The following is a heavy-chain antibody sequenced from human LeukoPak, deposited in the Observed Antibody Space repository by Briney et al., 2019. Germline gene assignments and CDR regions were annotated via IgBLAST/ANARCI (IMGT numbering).Heavy chain of an antibody. CDR1: GGSISSYY. J-gene: IGHJ4*02. V-gene: IGHV4-59*01. Sequence: PSETLSLTCTVSGGSISSYYWSWIRQPPGKGLEWIGYIYYSGSTNYNPSLKSRVTISVDTSKNQFSLKLSSVTAADTAVYYCARAHTGHYYDSSGYFNFDYWGQGTLVTVSS. CDR3: ARAHTGHYYDSSGYFNFDY. D-gene: IGHD3-22*01. CDR2: IYYSGST.